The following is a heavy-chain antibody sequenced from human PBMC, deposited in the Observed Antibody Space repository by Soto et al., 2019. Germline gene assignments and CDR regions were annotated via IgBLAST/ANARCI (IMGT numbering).Heavy chain of an antibody. CDR3: ARVYEFCSGYSRYNWFDP. Sequence: QVQLVQSGAEVKKPGSSVKVSCKASGGTFSSYAISWVRQAPGQGLEWMGGIIPIFGTANYAQKFQGRVTITADKSTSTAYMELSSLRSEDTAVYYCARVYEFCSGYSRYNWFDPWGQGTLVTVSS. CDR1: GGTFSSYA. CDR2: IIPIFGTA. J-gene: IGHJ5*02. D-gene: IGHD3-3*01. V-gene: IGHV1-69*06.